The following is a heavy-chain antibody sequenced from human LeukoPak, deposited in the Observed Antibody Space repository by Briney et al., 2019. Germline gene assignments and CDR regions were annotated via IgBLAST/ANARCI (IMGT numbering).Heavy chain of an antibody. CDR2: ISGYNGDT. CDR1: GYTFTRHG. J-gene: IGHJ4*02. D-gene: IGHD3-22*01. Sequence: ASVKVSCKASGYTFTRHGISWVRQAPGQGLEWMGWISGYNGDTNYAQKFQGRVTVTTDTSTSTAYMELRSLRSDDTAVYYCARVEGRDYYDSSGYPIDYWGQGTLVTVSS. V-gene: IGHV1-18*01. CDR3: ARVEGRDYYDSSGYPIDY.